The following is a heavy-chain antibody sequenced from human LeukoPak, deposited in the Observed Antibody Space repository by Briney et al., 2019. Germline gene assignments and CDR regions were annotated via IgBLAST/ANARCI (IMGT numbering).Heavy chain of an antibody. CDR1: GDSINSNY. Sequence: SKTLSLTCTVSGDSINSNYWSWIRQPPGKGLEWIGYIYTRGNTNYNPSLKSRVTISADTSKNQLSLKVSSVTAADTAVYYCVSEVGDWFDPWGQGTLVTVSS. CDR3: VSEVGDWFDP. V-gene: IGHV4-4*09. J-gene: IGHJ5*02. CDR2: IYTRGNT.